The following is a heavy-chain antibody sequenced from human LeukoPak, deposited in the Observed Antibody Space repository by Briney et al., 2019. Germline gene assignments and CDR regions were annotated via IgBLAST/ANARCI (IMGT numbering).Heavy chain of an antibody. V-gene: IGHV3-23*01. J-gene: IGHJ4*02. Sequence: PGGSLRLSCSASGFTFSSYAVSWVRQAPGKGLEWVSAISVSGAGTYCADSVKGRFTISRDNSKNTLYLQMNSLRAEDTAVYYCAREGVRGSGSYYNVKDYWGQGTLVTVSS. D-gene: IGHD3-10*01. CDR1: GFTFSSYA. CDR2: ISVSGAGT. CDR3: AREGVRGSGSYYNVKDY.